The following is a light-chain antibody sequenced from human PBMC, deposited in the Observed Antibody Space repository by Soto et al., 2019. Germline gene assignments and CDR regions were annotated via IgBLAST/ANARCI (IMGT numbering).Light chain of an antibody. J-gene: IGKJ3*01. CDR1: ASVSSNY. V-gene: IGKV3-20*01. CDR2: GAS. Sequence: EIVLTQSPGTLSLSPGEGATLSCRASASVSSNYLAWYQQKPGQPPRLLIYGASSRATGIPARFSGSGSGTDFTLIISRLEPEDFAVFDCQQYGSSPFTFGPGTKVDIK. CDR3: QQYGSSPFT.